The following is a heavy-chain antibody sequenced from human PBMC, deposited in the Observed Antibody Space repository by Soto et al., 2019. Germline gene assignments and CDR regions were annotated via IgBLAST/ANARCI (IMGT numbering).Heavy chain of an antibody. CDR1: GDSVSSKMAA. Sequence: SQTLSLTCAISGDSVSSKMAACNWIRQSPSRGLEWLGRTYYRSKWYYDYAVSMRGRITISPDTSKNQVSLQLRSVTPEDAAVYYCARGGDNTGWFDYWGQGTLVTVSS. V-gene: IGHV6-1*01. CDR3: ARGGDNTGWFDY. J-gene: IGHJ4*02. CDR2: TYYRSKWYY. D-gene: IGHD6-19*01.